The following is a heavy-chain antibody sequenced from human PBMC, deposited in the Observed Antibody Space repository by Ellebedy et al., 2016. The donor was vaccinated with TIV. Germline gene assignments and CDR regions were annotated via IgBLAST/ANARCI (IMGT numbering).Heavy chain of an antibody. J-gene: IGHJ2*01. CDR2: IIPILGRT. CDR3: ARELEENDSSGYYSPFYWYFDL. CDR1: GGTFSSYP. V-gene: IGHV1-69*04. Sequence: AASVKVSCKASGGTFSSYPISWVRQAPGQGLEWMGRIIPILGRTNYAQKFQGRVPITADKSTSTPYMELSSLRSEDTAVYYCARELEENDSSGYYSPFYWYFDLWGRGTLVTVSS. D-gene: IGHD3-22*01.